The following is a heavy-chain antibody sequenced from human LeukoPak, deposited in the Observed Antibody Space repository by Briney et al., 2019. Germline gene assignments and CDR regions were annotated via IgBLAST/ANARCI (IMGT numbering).Heavy chain of an antibody. CDR3: TTDPNIVVVPAATNDY. V-gene: IGHV3-15*01. CDR1: GFTFSNAW. J-gene: IGHJ4*02. D-gene: IGHD2-2*01. CDR2: IKSKTDGGTT. Sequence: GGPLRLSCAASGFTFSNAWMSWVRQAPGKGLEGVGRIKSKTDGGTTDYAAPVKGRFTISRDDSKNTPYLQMNSLKTEDTAVYYCTTDPNIVVVPAATNDYWGQGTLVTVSS.